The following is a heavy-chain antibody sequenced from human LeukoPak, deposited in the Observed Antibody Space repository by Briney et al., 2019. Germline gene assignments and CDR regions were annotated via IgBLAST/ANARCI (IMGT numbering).Heavy chain of an antibody. CDR1: GFTFSAYE. V-gene: IGHV3-48*03. CDR2: MTSSGSTI. D-gene: IGHD1-26*01. J-gene: IGHJ4*02. Sequence: GGCLRLSCAASGFTFSAYEMNWVRQAPGKGLEWISYMTSSGSTIYYADSVKGRFPISRDNSKNTLYLQMNSLRAEDTAVYYCAKEGVYSGSSLYYFDFWGQGTLVTVSS. CDR3: AKEGVYSGSSLYYFDF.